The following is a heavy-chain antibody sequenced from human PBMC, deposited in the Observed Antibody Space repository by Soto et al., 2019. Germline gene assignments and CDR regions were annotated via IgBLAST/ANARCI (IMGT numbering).Heavy chain of an antibody. D-gene: IGHD1-26*01. CDR2: ISDSGGNT. CDR3: EKEEVGAGDY. V-gene: IGHV3-23*01. J-gene: IGHJ4*02. CDR1: GFTFSNYA. Sequence: EVQLLESGGGLVQPGESLRLSCAASGFTFSNYAMAWVRQAPGKGLEWLSAISDSGGNTYYAGSVKGRITISRDNSKNTLYLQVNSLSAEDTAVYYCEKEEVGAGDYWGQGALVTVSS.